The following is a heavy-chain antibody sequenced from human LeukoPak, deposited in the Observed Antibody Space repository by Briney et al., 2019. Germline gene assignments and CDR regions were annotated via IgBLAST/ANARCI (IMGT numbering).Heavy chain of an antibody. V-gene: IGHV1-2*02. CDR2: INPNSGGT. CDR1: GYTFTGYY. D-gene: IGHD5-18*01. CDR3: ARDYPGEDTAMAKFDH. J-gene: IGHJ4*02. Sequence: ASVKVSCKASGYTFTGYYMHWVRQAPGQGLEWMGWINPNSGGTNYAQKFQGRVTMTRDTSISTAYMELSRLRSDDTAVYYCARDYPGEDTAMAKFDHWGQGTLVTVSS.